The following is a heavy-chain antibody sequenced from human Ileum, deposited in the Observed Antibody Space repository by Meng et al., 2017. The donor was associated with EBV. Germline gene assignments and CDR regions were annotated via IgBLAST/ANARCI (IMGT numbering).Heavy chain of an antibody. J-gene: IGHJ4*02. CDR1: GYSFTRYY. CDR2: INPSGGHT. V-gene: IGHV1-46*01. D-gene: IGHD5-18*01. Sequence: QVHLVQSGAEVKKPXXSVTVXCTASGYSFTRYYIHWVRQAPGQGPEWMGIINPSGGHTRSAQKFQDRVTMTRDTSTSAVYMDVSSLRSEDTAVYYCARGAYMYGSPQYFFDIWGQGTLVTVSS. CDR3: ARGAYMYGSPQYFFDI.